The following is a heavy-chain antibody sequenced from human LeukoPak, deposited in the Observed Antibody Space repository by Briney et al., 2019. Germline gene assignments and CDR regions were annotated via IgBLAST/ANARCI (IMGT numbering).Heavy chain of an antibody. J-gene: IGHJ4*02. CDR3: APTAGHEYGDYLYYFDY. Sequence: GASVKVSCKASGYTFTGYYMHWVRQASGQGLEWMGWINPNSGGTNYAQKFQGRVTMTRDTSISTAYMELSSLRSDDTAVYYCAPTAGHEYGDYLYYFDYWGQGTLVTVSS. CDR1: GYTFTGYY. V-gene: IGHV1-2*02. D-gene: IGHD4-17*01. CDR2: INPNSGGT.